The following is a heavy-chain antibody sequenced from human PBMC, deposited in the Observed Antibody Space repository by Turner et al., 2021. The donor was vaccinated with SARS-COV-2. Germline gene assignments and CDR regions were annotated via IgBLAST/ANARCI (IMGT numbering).Heavy chain of an antibody. CDR1: GFTVSRNY. Sequence: EVQLVESGGGLVQPGGSLRLSCAASGFTVSRNYMGWVRQAPGEGLEWVSVIYSGGSTYYADSVKGRFTISRHNSKNTLYLQMNSLRAEDTAVYHCARDLVAYGMDVWGQGTTVTVSS. V-gene: IGHV3-53*04. D-gene: IGHD2-15*01. CDR3: ARDLVAYGMDV. CDR2: IYSGGST. J-gene: IGHJ6*02.